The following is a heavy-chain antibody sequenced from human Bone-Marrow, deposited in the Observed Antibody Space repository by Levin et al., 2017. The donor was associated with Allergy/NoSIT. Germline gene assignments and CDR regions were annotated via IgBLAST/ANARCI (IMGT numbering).Heavy chain of an antibody. J-gene: IGHJ6*02. Sequence: ASVKVSCKVSGYTLTELSMHWVRQAPGKGLEWMGGFDPEDGETIYAQKFQGRVTMTEDTSTDTAYMELSSLRSEDTAVYYCATDASGIAAAGTQKFYYYYYGMDVWGQGTTVTVSS. V-gene: IGHV1-24*01. D-gene: IGHD6-13*01. CDR1: GYTLTELS. CDR2: FDPEDGET. CDR3: ATDASGIAAAGTQKFYYYYYGMDV.